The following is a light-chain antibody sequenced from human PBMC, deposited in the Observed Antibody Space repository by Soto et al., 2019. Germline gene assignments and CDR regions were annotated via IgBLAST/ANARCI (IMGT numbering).Light chain of an antibody. CDR1: QSVSSSY. Sequence: EIVLTQSPGTLSLSPGDRATLSCRASQSVSSSYLAWFQHKPGQAPRLLIYGASSRATGIPDRFSGSGSGTDFTLSISRLEPEDFAVYYCQQYGSSGTVGQGTKVDSK. CDR3: QQYGSSGT. V-gene: IGKV3-20*01. CDR2: GAS. J-gene: IGKJ1*01.